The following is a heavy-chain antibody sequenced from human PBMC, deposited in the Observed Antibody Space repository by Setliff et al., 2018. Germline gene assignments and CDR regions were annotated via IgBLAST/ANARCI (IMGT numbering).Heavy chain of an antibody. D-gene: IGHD5-18*01. CDR1: GGSINSGPYY. CDR2: IYSKGSM. J-gene: IGHJ4*01. Sequence: PSETLSLTCTVTGGSINSGPYYWTWIRQSAGKGLEWLGQIYSKGSMNYNPSLKSRVTISADSSKSQFFLRLTSVTAADTAIYYCARGDSSGNNYPVLDYWGHGTLVTVSS. CDR3: ARGDSSGNNYPVLDY. V-gene: IGHV4-61*09.